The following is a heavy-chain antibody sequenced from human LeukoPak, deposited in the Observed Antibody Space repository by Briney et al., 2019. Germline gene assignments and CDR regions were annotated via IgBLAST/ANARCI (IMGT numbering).Heavy chain of an antibody. D-gene: IGHD3-9*01. J-gene: IGHJ3*02. Sequence: GGSLRLSCAASGFTYSSYWMSWVRQAPGKGLEWVAHIKQDGSEKYYVDSVKGRFTISRDNAKNSLYLQMNSLRAEDTAVYYCATVLRYFDWPRAPKTHDAFDIWGQGTMVTVSS. V-gene: IGHV3-7*01. CDR1: GFTYSSYW. CDR2: IKQDGSEK. CDR3: ATVLRYFDWPRAPKTHDAFDI.